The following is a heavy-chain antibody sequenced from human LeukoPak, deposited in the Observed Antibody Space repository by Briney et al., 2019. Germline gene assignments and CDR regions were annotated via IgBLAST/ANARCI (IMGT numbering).Heavy chain of an antibody. V-gene: IGHV3-23*01. Sequence: GGSLRLSCAASGFIFSNYAMSWARQASGKGLEWVSAISGSGGSTYYADSVKGRFTISRDNSKNTLYLQMNSLRAEDTAVYYCARGADSDAFDIWGQGTMVTVSS. CDR1: GFIFSNYA. CDR3: ARGADSDAFDI. D-gene: IGHD3-16*01. J-gene: IGHJ3*02. CDR2: ISGSGGST.